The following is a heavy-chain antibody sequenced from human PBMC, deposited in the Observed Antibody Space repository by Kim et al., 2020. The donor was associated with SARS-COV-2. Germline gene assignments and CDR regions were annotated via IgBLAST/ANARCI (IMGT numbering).Heavy chain of an antibody. V-gene: IGHV3-9*01. D-gene: IGHD1-26*01. CDR1: GFTFDDYA. CDR2: ISWNSGSI. Sequence: GGSLRLSCAASGFTFDDYAMHWVRQAPGKGLEWVSGISWNSGSIGYADSVKGRFTISRDNAKNSLYLQMNSLRAEDTALYYCGSYSIWGQGTMVTVSS. J-gene: IGHJ3*02. CDR3: GSYSI.